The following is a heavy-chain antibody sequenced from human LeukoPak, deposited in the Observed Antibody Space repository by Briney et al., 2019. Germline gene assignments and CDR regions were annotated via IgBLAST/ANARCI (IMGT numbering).Heavy chain of an antibody. CDR3: ARDHGYFDY. V-gene: IGHV3-30*04. Sequence: GGSLRLSCAASGFTFSSYAMHWVRQAPGKGLEWVAVISYDGSNKYYADSVKGRFTISRDNSKNTLYLQMNGLRAEDTAVYYCARDHGYFDYWGQGTLVTVSS. J-gene: IGHJ4*02. CDR1: GFTFSSYA. CDR2: ISYDGSNK.